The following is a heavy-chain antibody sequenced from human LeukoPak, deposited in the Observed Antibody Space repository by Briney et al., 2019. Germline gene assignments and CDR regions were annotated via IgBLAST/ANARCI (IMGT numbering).Heavy chain of an antibody. V-gene: IGHV3-74*01. J-gene: IGHJ4*02. CDR3: ASLLRG. CDR2: INSDGTFT. Sequence: PGGSLRLSCAASGFTFSNYWMHWVRQVPGKGLVWVSRINSDGTFTTYADSVKGLFTISRDHTRNTLYLQMNSLRAEDTAVYYCASLLRGWGQGTLVTVSS. CDR1: GFTFSNYW. D-gene: IGHD3-16*02.